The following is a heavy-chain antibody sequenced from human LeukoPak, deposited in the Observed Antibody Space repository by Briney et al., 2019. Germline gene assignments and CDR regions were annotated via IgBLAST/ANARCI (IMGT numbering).Heavy chain of an antibody. J-gene: IGHJ3*02. Sequence: SETLSLTCTVSGGSISSNYWSWIRQPPGKGLEWIGNIYWSGSTNYNPTLKSRVTISLDTSTNQFSLKLSSVTAADTDVYYCARVYDSSGYDAFDIWGQGTMVTVSS. CDR2: IYWSGST. D-gene: IGHD3-22*01. V-gene: IGHV4-59*01. CDR1: GGSISSNY. CDR3: ARVYDSSGYDAFDI.